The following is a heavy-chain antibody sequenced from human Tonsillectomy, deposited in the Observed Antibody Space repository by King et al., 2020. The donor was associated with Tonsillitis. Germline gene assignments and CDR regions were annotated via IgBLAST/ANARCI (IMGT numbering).Heavy chain of an antibody. CDR2: THPGDSDT. D-gene: IGHD3-16*01. CDR3: ARLEGGSPYYYYYMDV. CDR1: GYSFSTYW. V-gene: IGHV5-51*03. J-gene: IGHJ6*03. Sequence: VQLVESGAEGKKPGDSLKISCRGTGYSFSTYWIGWVRQMPGKGLEWRGITHPGDSDTRYSPSFQGQGTISADKSIDTAYMQWSSLKASDTAIYYCARLEGGSPYYYYYMDVWGKGTTVTVSS.